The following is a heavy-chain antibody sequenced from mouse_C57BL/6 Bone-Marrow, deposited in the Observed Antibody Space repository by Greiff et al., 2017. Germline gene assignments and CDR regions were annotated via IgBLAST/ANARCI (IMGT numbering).Heavy chain of an antibody. J-gene: IGHJ3*01. V-gene: IGHV1-26*01. Sequence: EVQLQQSGPELVKPGASVKISCKASGYTFTDYYMNWVKQSHGKSLEWIGDINPNNGGTSYNQKFKGKATLTVDKSSSTAYMELRSLTSEDSAVYYCAKGGRKGFAYWGQGTLVTVSA. CDR2: INPNNGGT. CDR3: AKGGRKGFAY. CDR1: GYTFTDYY.